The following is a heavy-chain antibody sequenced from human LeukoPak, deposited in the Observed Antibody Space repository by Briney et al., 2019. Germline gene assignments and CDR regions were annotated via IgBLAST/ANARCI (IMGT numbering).Heavy chain of an antibody. J-gene: IGHJ3*01. V-gene: IGHV3-21*06. CDR3: ARGRSITLLRGVALSDGFDV. CDR2: TDTSGNYI. CDR1: GFPFSNYG. D-gene: IGHD3-10*01. Sequence: KSGGSLRLSCEASGFPFSNYGMNWVRQAPGKGLEWVSFTDTSGNYIYYGDSVKGQFTISRDNARNLLYLQMNGLRAEDTAVYYCARGRSITLLRGVALSDGFDVWGQGAMVAVSS.